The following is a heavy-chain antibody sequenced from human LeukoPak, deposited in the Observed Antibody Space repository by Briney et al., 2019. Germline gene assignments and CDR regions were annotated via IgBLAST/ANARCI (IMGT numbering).Heavy chain of an antibody. CDR2: ISAYNGST. J-gene: IGHJ4*02. CDR3: TTAGSGYEFDY. CDR1: GYTFTSYG. V-gene: IGHV1-18*01. Sequence: ASVKVSCKASGYTFTSYGISWVRQAPGQGLEWMGWISAYNGSTNYAQKLQGRVTMTEDTSTATAYMELSSLRSEDTAVYYYTTAGSGYEFDYWGQGTLVTVSS. D-gene: IGHD5-12*01.